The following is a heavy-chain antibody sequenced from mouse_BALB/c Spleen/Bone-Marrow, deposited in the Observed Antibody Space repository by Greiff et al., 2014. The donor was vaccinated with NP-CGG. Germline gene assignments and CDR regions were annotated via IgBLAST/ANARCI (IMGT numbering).Heavy chain of an antibody. CDR2: INPSNGRT. CDR3: ARGGRYDERTWFAY. Sequence: VQLQQSGAELVKPGASVKLSCKASGYTFTSYWVKQRPGQGLEWIGEINPSNGRTNYNEKFKSKATLTVDKSSSTAYMQLSSLTSEDSAVYYCARGGRYDERTWFAYWGQGTLVTVSA. J-gene: IGHJ3*01. D-gene: IGHD2-14*01. CDR1: GYTFTSY. V-gene: IGHV1S81*02.